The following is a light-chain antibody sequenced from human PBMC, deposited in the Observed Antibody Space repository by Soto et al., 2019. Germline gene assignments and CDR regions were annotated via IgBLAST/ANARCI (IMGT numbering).Light chain of an antibody. V-gene: IGKV3-20*01. Sequence: EIVVTQSPGTLSLSPGEGATLSCRASQSVTNSFLAWYHQKPGQAPRLLIYHAFTRPTGVPDRFSGSGSGTDFTLSINRLEPEDFAVYYCQQYGSLPYTFGQGTKLEIK. CDR1: QSVTNSF. CDR2: HAF. J-gene: IGKJ2*01. CDR3: QQYGSLPYT.